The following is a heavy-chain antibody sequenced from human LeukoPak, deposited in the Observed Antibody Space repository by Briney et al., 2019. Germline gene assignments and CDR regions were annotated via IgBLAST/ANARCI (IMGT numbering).Heavy chain of an antibody. CDR1: GYTFTSYD. CDR3: AREDSYYYDSSAPGGAFDI. CDR2: MNPNSGNT. Sequence: GASVKVSCKASGYTFTSYDINWVRQATGQGLEWMGWMNPNSGNTGYAQKFQGRVTMTRDTSISTAYMELSSLRSGDTAVYYCAREDSYYYDSSAPGGAFDIWGQGTMVTVSS. D-gene: IGHD3-22*01. V-gene: IGHV1-8*01. J-gene: IGHJ3*02.